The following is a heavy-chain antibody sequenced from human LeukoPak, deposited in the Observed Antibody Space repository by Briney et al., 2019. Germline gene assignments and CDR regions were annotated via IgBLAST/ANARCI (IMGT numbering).Heavy chain of an antibody. CDR2: IRNKASGGTT. Sequence: GGSLRLSCTASGFTFGDYAMSWVRQAPGKGLEWVGFIRNKASGGTTEYAASVKGRFTISRDDSRGIAYLQMNSLKSEDTAFYYCATRNGYDILTGYYPYAFDIWGQGTMVTVSS. V-gene: IGHV3-49*04. CDR3: ATRNGYDILTGYYPYAFDI. J-gene: IGHJ3*02. D-gene: IGHD3-9*01. CDR1: GFTFGDYA.